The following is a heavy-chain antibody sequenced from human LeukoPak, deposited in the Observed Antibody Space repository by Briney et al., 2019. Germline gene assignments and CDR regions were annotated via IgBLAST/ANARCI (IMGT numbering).Heavy chain of an antibody. J-gene: IGHJ4*02. CDR2: IYYSGST. V-gene: IGHV4-59*01. CDR1: GASISSYY. Sequence: SETLSLTCTVSGASISSYYWSWIRQPPGKGLEWIGYIYYSGSTNYNPSLKSRVTISVDTSKDQFSLKLSSVTAADTALYYCASSLDSSGWYFGVYWGQGTLVTVSS. CDR3: ASSLDSSGWYFGVY. D-gene: IGHD6-19*01.